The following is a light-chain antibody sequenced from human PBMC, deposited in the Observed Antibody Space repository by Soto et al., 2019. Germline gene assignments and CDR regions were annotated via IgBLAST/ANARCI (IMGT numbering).Light chain of an antibody. V-gene: IGKV3-15*01. J-gene: IGKJ1*01. CDR1: QSVSSY. Sequence: EIVLTQSPATLSLSPGQRATLCCRASQSVSSYLAWYQQRPGQSPRLLLYYASTRATGVPARFSGSGSGTEFTLTISSLQSEDFAVYYCQHYNNWPPWTFGQGTKVDIK. CDR2: YAS. CDR3: QHYNNWPPWT.